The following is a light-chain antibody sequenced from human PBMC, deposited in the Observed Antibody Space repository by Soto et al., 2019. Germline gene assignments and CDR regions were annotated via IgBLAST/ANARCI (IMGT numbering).Light chain of an antibody. CDR1: QSLLHITGETF. CDR2: EVS. Sequence: DVVMTQIPLSLLVAPGQPPSISSKSSQSLLHITGETFLFWYLQKPGQSPQLLIYEVSTRVSGVPDRFSGSGSGTDFTLEISRVETGDVGIYYCMQSTQLPPTFGQGTRLEIK. J-gene: IGKJ5*01. V-gene: IGKV2D-29*02. CDR3: MQSTQLPPT.